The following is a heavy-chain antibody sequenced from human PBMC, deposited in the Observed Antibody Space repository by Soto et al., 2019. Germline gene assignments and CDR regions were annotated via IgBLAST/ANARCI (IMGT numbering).Heavy chain of an antibody. V-gene: IGHV1-69*13. CDR2: IIPIFGTA. D-gene: IGHD2-15*01. CDR3: ARCYCSVGSCYACWHFDL. CDR1: GGTFSSYA. Sequence: SVKVSCKASGGTFSSYAISWVRQAPGQGLEWMGGIIPIFGTANYAQKFQGRVTITADESTSTAYMELRNLRSEDTALYYCARCYCSVGSCYACWHFDLWGRGTLVTVSS. J-gene: IGHJ2*01.